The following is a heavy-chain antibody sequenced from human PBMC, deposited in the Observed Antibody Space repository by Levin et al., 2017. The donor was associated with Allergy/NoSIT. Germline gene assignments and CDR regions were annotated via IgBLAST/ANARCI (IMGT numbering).Heavy chain of an antibody. D-gene: IGHD4-23*01. CDR2: IYHSGST. V-gene: IGHV4-61*01. CDR1: GGSVTSGSYY. J-gene: IGHJ5*02. CDR3: AREAVGKGWFDP. Sequence: GSLRLSCTVSGGSVTSGSYYWSWIRQPPGKGLEWIGYIYHSGSTNYNPSLKSRVTISVDTSKNQFSLKLSSVTAADTAVYYCAREAVGKGWFDPWGQGTLVTVSS.